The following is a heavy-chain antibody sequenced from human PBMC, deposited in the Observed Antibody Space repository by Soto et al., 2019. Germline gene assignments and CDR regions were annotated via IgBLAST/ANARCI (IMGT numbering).Heavy chain of an antibody. Sequence: VQLVESGGGVVQPGRSLRLSCAASGFDFSSYGMHWVRQAPGKGREWVAVISYDGSNKYYAESVKGRFTISRDNTKNTLFLRMNSLRAEDTAVYYCAKSHPITVISLEYWGQGNLVTVSS. CDR2: ISYDGSNK. D-gene: IGHD3-16*02. V-gene: IGHV3-30*18. CDR1: GFDFSSYG. CDR3: AKSHPITVISLEY. J-gene: IGHJ4*02.